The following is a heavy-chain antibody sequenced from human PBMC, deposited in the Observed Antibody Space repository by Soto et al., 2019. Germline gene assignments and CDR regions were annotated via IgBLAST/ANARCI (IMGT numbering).Heavy chain of an antibody. CDR2: IKQDGTEK. D-gene: IGHD1-26*01. CDR1: GFTFSTYW. V-gene: IGHV3-7*01. J-gene: IGHJ6*02. Sequence: GGSLRLSCAASGFTFSTYWMSWVRRTPGKGLEWVANIKQDGTEKYYVDSVRGRLTVSRDNARSSLYLQMNSLRVEDTAVYYCTTSPHRDSERVFVWGQGTTVTVSS. CDR3: TTSPHRDSERVFV.